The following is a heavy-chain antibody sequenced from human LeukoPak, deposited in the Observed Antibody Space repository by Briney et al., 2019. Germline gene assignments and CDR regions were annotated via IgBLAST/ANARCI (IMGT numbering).Heavy chain of an antibody. Sequence: PGGSLRLSCAASGFTFDDYAMHWVRQAPGKGLEWVSGISWNSGSIGYADSVKGRFTISRDNAKNSLYLQMNSLRAEDMALYYCVKGFYYDSSGYVGAFDIWGQGTMVTVSS. J-gene: IGHJ3*02. V-gene: IGHV3-9*03. CDR2: ISWNSGSI. D-gene: IGHD3-22*01. CDR3: VKGFYYDSSGYVGAFDI. CDR1: GFTFDDYA.